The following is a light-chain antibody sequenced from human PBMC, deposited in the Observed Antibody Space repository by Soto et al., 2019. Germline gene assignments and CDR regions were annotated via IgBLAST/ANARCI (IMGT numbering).Light chain of an antibody. Sequence: EIVLTQSPGTLSLSPGERATLYCRASQSVGSNYLAWYQQKPGQAPRVLIYGASSRATGIPDRFSGSGSGADFTLTINRLEPEDFAVYYCQQYGTSVVTFGGGTKVEI. J-gene: IGKJ4*01. CDR3: QQYGTSVVT. V-gene: IGKV3-20*01. CDR2: GAS. CDR1: QSVGSNY.